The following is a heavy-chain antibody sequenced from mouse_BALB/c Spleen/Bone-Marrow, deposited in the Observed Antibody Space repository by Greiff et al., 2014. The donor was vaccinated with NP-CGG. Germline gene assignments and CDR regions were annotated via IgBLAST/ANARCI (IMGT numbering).Heavy chain of an antibody. CDR2: INPCTGYT. CDR3: ARSRTGTYFDY. D-gene: IGHD4-1*01. CDR1: GYTFTSYW. J-gene: IGHJ2*01. V-gene: IGHV1-7*01. Sequence: QVQLKESGAGLAKPGASGKMSCKASGYTFTSYWVHWVKQRPGQGLEWIGYINPCTGYTEYNQKFKDKATLATDKSSSTAYMQLSSLTSEDSAVYYCARSRTGTYFDYWGQGTTLTVSS.